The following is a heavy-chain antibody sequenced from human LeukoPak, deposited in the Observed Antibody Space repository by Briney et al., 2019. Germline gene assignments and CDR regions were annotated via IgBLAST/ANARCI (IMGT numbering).Heavy chain of an antibody. CDR1: GYSFTTYW. J-gene: IGHJ4*02. CDR2: IYPGDSDT. D-gene: IGHD3-22*01. Sequence: GEALKISCKGSGYSFTTYWIGWVRQMPGRGLEWMGIIYPGDSDTRYSPSFQGQVTISADKSISTAYLQRSSLKASDTAMYYCAKQFRDSSGYYSYYFDYWGQGTLVTVSS. V-gene: IGHV5-51*01. CDR3: AKQFRDSSGYYSYYFDY.